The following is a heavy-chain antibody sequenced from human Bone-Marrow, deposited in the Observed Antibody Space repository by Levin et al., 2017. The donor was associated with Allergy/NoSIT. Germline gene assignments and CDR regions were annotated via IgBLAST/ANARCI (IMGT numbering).Heavy chain of an antibody. CDR1: GFTFSDYY. Sequence: GGSLRLSCAASGFTFSDYYMSWIRQAPGKGLEWVSYISSSSSYTNYADSVKGRFTISRDNAKNSLYLQMNSLRAEDTAVYYCARDLIRDIVVVPAAIPPNWFDPWGQGTLVTVSS. D-gene: IGHD2-2*01. V-gene: IGHV3-11*06. CDR2: ISSSSSYT. J-gene: IGHJ5*02. CDR3: ARDLIRDIVVVPAAIPPNWFDP.